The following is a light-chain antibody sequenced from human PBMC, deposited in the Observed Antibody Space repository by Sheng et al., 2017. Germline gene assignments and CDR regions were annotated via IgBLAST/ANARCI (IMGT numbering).Light chain of an antibody. CDR3: QQYVTYPHT. J-gene: IGKJ2*01. Sequence: DIQMTQSPSSLSASVGDRVTITCRASQDISRYLVWFQQKPGKAPKALIYGASSLQSGVPSKFSGSGPGKDFILTISSLQPEDSATYYCQQYVTYPHTFGQGTKLEI. CDR1: QDISRY. V-gene: IGKV1-16*02. CDR2: GAS.